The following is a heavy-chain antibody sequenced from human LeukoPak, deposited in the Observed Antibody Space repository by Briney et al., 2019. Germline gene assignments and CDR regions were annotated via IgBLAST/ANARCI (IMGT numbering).Heavy chain of an antibody. V-gene: IGHV3-23*01. CDR3: AKDRKTLDAFDI. J-gene: IGHJ3*02. CDR1: GFTFSSYA. Sequence: QAGGSMRLSCAASGFTFSSYAMSWVRQAPGKGLEWVSAISGSGGSTYYADSVKGRFTISRDNSKNTLYLQMNSLRAEDTAVYYCAKDRKTLDAFDIWGQGTMVTVSS. CDR2: ISGSGGST.